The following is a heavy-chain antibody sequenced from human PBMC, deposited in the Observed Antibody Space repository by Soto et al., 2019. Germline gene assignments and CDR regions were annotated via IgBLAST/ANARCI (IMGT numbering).Heavy chain of an antibody. V-gene: IGHV1-18*04. J-gene: IGHJ6*02. CDR3: ARGGYSSTWSNLLDRSGLDV. CDR1: VFTSSG. CDR2: ISTHNGNT. D-gene: IGHD6-13*01. Sequence: QDQLVQSGAEVKKPGASVKVSCKASVFTSSGISWVRQAPGQRLEWMGWISTHNGNTIYAQKFQGRVTITADTSTYTVYMELSELRSGDTAVYYCARGGYSSTWSNLLDRSGLDVWGQGTTVTVSS.